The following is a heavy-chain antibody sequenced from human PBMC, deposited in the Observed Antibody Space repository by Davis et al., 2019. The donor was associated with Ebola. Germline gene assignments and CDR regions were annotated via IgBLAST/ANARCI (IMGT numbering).Heavy chain of an antibody. D-gene: IGHD3-22*01. CDR3: ARTQYYYDSSGYQTGGFDY. Sequence: SETLSLTCTVSGGSISSGDYYWSWIRQPPGKGLEWIGNIYYGGTTNYNPSLKSRVTMSVDTSKNQFSLKLSSVTAADTAVYYCARTQYYYDSSGYQTGGFDYWGQGTLVTVSS. CDR2: IYYGGTT. CDR1: GGSISSGDYY. J-gene: IGHJ4*02. V-gene: IGHV4-61*08.